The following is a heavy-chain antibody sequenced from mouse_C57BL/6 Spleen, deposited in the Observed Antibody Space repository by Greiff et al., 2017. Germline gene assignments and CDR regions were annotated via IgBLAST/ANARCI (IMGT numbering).Heavy chain of an antibody. CDR1: GYSFTDYN. Sequence: VQLKQSGPELVKPGASVKISCKASGYSFTDYNMNWVKQSNGKSLEWIGVINPNYGTTSYNQKFKGKATLTVDQSSSTAYMQRNSLTSEDSAVYYCARRGDYGSSYEYFDVWGTGTTVTVSS. J-gene: IGHJ1*03. D-gene: IGHD1-1*01. CDR3: ARRGDYGSSYEYFDV. CDR2: INPNYGTT. V-gene: IGHV1-39*01.